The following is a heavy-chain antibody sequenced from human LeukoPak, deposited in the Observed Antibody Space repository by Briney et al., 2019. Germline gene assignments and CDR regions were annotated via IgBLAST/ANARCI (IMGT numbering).Heavy chain of an antibody. Sequence: ASVKVSCKASGYTFTGYYMHWVRQAPGQGLEWMGWINPNSGGTNYAQKFQGRVTMTRDTSISTAYMELSRLRSDDTAVYYCAGDPTMIVSYYMDVWGKGTTVTVSS. CDR1: GYTFTGYY. CDR3: AGDPTMIVSYYMDV. J-gene: IGHJ6*03. CDR2: INPNSGGT. D-gene: IGHD3-22*01. V-gene: IGHV1-2*02.